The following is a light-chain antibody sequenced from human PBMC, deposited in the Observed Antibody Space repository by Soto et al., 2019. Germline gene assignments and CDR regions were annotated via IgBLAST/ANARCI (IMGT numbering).Light chain of an antibody. CDR3: QPLNSYPPT. CDR2: SAS. Sequence: DIQMTQSPSSLSASVGDRFTITCMASQSIASYLNWYQQKPGKAPELLIYSASDLQSGVTSRFSGSGSGTEFTLTISSLQPEDFATYYCQPLNSYPPTFGQGTKVEIK. CDR1: QSIASY. V-gene: IGKV1-39*01. J-gene: IGKJ1*01.